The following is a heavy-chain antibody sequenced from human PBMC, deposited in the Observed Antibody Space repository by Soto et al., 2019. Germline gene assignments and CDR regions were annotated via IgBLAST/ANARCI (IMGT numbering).Heavy chain of an antibody. D-gene: IGHD1-7*01. CDR2: INPNSGGT. V-gene: IGHV1-2*02. CDR1: EDTFRNYA. J-gene: IGHJ4*02. Sequence: ASVKVSCKASEDTFRNYAISWVRQAPGQGLGWMGWINPNSGGTNYAQKFQGRVTMTRDTSISTAYMELSRLRSDDTAVYYCARDYAGTTGYWGQGTLVTVSS. CDR3: ARDYAGTTGY.